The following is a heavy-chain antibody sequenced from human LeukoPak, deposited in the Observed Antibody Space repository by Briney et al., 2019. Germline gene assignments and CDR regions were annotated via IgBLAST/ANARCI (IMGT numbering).Heavy chain of an antibody. CDR2: NNPNSGDT. CDR1: GYTFTGYF. CDR3: ARDLSSTSNWELDY. D-gene: IGHD7-27*01. J-gene: IGHJ4*02. V-gene: IGHV1-2*06. Sequence: ASVKVSCKASGYTFTGYFMHWVRQAPGQGLEWMGRNNPNSGDTECAQTFQGRVTMTRDTSISTAYMDLSRLRSDDTAVYYCARDLSSTSNWELDYWGQGTLVTVSS.